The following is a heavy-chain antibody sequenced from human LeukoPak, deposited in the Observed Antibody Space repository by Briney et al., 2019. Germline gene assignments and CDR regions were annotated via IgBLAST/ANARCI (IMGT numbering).Heavy chain of an antibody. D-gene: IGHD2-21*02. CDR1: GFTFSSYS. Sequence: PGGSLRLSCEASGFTFSSYSMNWVRQAPGKGLEWVAYIGRGSYLIYYADSVKGRFTISRDNAKDSLYLQMHSLRAEDTAVYYCAKDRNYCGGDCYTRDYWGQGTLVTVSS. CDR3: AKDRNYCGGDCYTRDY. V-gene: IGHV3-48*04. CDR2: IGRGSYLI. J-gene: IGHJ4*02.